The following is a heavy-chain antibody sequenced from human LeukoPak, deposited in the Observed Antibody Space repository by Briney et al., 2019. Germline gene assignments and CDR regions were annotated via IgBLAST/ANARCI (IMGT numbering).Heavy chain of an antibody. CDR3: ARDPRGGTVDY. CDR1: GFTSSTYW. D-gene: IGHD2-8*02. Sequence: PGGSLRLSCAASGFTSSTYWMPWVRQAPGKGLVWVSRINSDGSSTNYADSVKGRFTISRDNAKNTLYLQMNSLRAADTAVYYCARDPRGGTVDYWGQGTLVTVSS. CDR2: INSDGSST. J-gene: IGHJ4*02. V-gene: IGHV3-74*01.